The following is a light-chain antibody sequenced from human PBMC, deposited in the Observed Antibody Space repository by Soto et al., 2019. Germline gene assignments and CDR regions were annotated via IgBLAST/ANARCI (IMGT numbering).Light chain of an antibody. CDR2: ANS. J-gene: IGLJ1*01. CDR3: HVWDSGSAHHV. CDR1: NIGSKS. V-gene: IGLV3-21*02. Sequence: SYELTQPPSVSVDPGQTARITCGGSNIGSKSVHWYQQKPGQAPMMVVCANSDRPSGIPERFSGSNSANTATLTISRVEAGDEADYYCHVWDSGSAHHVFGTGTKVTVL.